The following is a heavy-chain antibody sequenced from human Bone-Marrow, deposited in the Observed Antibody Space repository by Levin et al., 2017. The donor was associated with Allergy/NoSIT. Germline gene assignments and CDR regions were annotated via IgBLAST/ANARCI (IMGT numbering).Heavy chain of an antibody. Sequence: SCAASGFTFTDYWLPWVRETPGKSLFFFSTINFDGSATTYADSVKGRFTISRDNARNTLYLQMNSLTPDDPAMYYCARNNWGIDYWGQGTRVTVSS. J-gene: IGHJ4*02. CDR1: GFTFTDYW. CDR3: ARNNWGIDY. D-gene: IGHD7-27*01. V-gene: IGHV3-74*01. CDR2: INFDGSAT.